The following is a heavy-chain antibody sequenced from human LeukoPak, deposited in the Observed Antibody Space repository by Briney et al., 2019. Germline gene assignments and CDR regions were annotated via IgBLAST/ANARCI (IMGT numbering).Heavy chain of an antibody. CDR2: ISYDGSNK. Sequence: GGSLRLSCAASGFTFSSYAMHWVRQAPGKGLEWVAVISYDGSNKSYADSVKGRFTISRDNSKNTLYLQMNSLRAEDTAVYYCARSYYYDSSGPDYWGQGTLVTVAS. D-gene: IGHD3-22*01. V-gene: IGHV3-30*04. CDR1: GFTFSSYA. CDR3: ARSYYYDSSGPDY. J-gene: IGHJ4*02.